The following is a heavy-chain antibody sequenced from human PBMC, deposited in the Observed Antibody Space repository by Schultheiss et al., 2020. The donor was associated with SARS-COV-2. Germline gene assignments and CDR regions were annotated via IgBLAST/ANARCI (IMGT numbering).Heavy chain of an antibody. J-gene: IGHJ6*02. CDR3: ARTGRSPHDYYYYGMDV. D-gene: IGHD1-26*01. Sequence: GSLRLSCTVSGGSISSYYWSWIRQPPGKGLEWIGYIYYSGSTNYNPSLKSRVTMSVDTSKNQFSLKLSSVTAADTAVYYCARTGRSPHDYYYYGMDVWGQGTTVTVSS. CDR2: IYYSGST. CDR1: GGSISSYY. V-gene: IGHV4-59*12.